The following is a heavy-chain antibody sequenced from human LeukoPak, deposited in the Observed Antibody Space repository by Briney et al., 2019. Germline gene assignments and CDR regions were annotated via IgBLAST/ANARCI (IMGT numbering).Heavy chain of an antibody. CDR3: ARDLVTVTKGFDI. CDR2: ISYIGST. V-gene: IGHV4-59*11. CDR1: DDSFISHY. D-gene: IGHD4-17*01. Sequence: SETLSLTCAVSDDSFISHYWTWIRQPPGKGLEWIGYISYIGSTNYNPSLKSRVTISIDTSKNQFSLKLTSVTAADTAVSYCARDLVTVTKGFDIWGQGTMVCVSS. J-gene: IGHJ3*02.